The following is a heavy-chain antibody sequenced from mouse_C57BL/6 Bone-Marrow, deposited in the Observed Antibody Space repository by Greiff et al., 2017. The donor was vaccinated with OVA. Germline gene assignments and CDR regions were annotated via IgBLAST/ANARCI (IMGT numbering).Heavy chain of an antibody. Sequence: QVQLKESGPELVKPGASVKISCKASGYAFSSSWMNWVKQRPGKGLEWIGRIYPGDGDTNYNGKFKGKATLTADKSSSTAYMQLSSLTSEDSAVYVCARRGIMAGYFDVWGTGTTVTVSS. CDR3: ARRGIMAGYFDV. J-gene: IGHJ1*03. V-gene: IGHV1-82*01. CDR1: GYAFSSSW. CDR2: IYPGDGDT.